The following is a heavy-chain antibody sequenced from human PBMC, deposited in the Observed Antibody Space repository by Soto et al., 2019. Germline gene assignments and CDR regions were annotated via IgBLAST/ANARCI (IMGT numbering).Heavy chain of an antibody. Sequence: QLQLQESGPGLVKPSETLSLTCTVSGGSISSSSYYWGWIRQPPGKGLEGIGSIYYSGSTYYNPSLKSRVTISVDTSKNQFSLKLSSVTAADTAVYYCARQDSYEWLYYYYMDVWGKGTTVTVSS. CDR2: IYYSGST. J-gene: IGHJ6*03. D-gene: IGHD5-18*01. V-gene: IGHV4-39*01. CDR3: ARQDSYEWLYYYYMDV. CDR1: GGSISSSSYY.